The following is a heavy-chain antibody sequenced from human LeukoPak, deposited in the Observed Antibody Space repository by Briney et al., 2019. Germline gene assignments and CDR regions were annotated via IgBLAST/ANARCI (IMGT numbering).Heavy chain of an antibody. J-gene: IGHJ4*02. CDR2: ISGGSYNT. D-gene: IGHD4-17*01. Sequence: GGFLRLSCEASGFTFSNYGMSWVRRAPGKGLEWVSVISGGSYNTYYAVSVKGRFAISRDNSKNTVYLQMNSLRAEDTAVYYCAKDRTGDYEFVFDYWGQGTLVTVSS. V-gene: IGHV3-23*01. CDR1: GFTFSNYG. CDR3: AKDRTGDYEFVFDY.